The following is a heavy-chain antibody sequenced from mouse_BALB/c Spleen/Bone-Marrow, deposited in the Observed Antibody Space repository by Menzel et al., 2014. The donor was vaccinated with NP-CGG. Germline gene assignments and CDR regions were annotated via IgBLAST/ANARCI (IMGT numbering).Heavy chain of an antibody. CDR3: ARQGDGYFDY. D-gene: IGHD2-3*01. CDR2: ISSGGSYT. CDR1: GFTFSSYA. V-gene: IGHV5-9-3*01. Sequence: DVQLQESGGGLVKPGGSLKLSCAASGFTFSSYAMSWVRQTPEKRLEWVATISSGGSYTYYPDSVKSRFTISRDNAKNTPYLQMSSLRSEDTAIYYCARQGDGYFDYWGQGTTLTVSS. J-gene: IGHJ2*01.